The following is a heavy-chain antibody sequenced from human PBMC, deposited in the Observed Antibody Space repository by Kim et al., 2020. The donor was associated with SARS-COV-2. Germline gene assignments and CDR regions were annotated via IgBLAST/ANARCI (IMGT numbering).Heavy chain of an antibody. CDR1: GGSISSGGYY. CDR3: ARDRCSGGSCYSDPGFGWFDP. D-gene: IGHD2-15*01. J-gene: IGHJ5*02. Sequence: SETLSLTCTVSGGSISSGGYYWSWIRQHPGKGLEWIGYIYYSGSTYYNPSLKSRVTISVDTSKNQFSLKLSSVTAADTAVYYCARDRCSGGSCYSDPGFGWFDPWGQGTLVTVSS. CDR2: IYYSGST. V-gene: IGHV4-31*03.